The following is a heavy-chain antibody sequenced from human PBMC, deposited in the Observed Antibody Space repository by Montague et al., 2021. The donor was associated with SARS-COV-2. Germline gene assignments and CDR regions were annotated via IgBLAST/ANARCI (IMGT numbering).Heavy chain of an antibody. D-gene: IGHD3-10*01. CDR2: ITSYGGGT. CDR3: ARGGYLQSIDY. V-gene: IGHV3-23*01. Sequence: SVRFSCAASGFTFSTYVMSWVRQAQGGGLEWVAGITSYGGGTYYAGSVRGRFTISRDNSNKTLFLQMNSLRVDDTAVYYCARGGYLQSIDYWGPGILVTVSS. J-gene: IGHJ4*02. CDR1: GFTFSTYV.